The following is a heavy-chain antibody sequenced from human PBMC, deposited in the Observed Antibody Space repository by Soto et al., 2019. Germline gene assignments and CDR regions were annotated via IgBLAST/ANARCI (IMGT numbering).Heavy chain of an antibody. CDR3: ARGRVELPPGYYYYGMDV. CDR1: GGSISSGGYY. CDR2: IYYSGST. V-gene: IGHV4-31*03. J-gene: IGHJ6*02. D-gene: IGHD1-7*01. Sequence: PSETLSLTCTVSGGSISSGGYYWSWTRQHPGKGLEWIGYIYYSGSTYYNPSLKSRVTISVDTSKNQFSLKLSSVTAADTAVYYCARGRVELPPGYYYYGMDVWGQGTTVTVSS.